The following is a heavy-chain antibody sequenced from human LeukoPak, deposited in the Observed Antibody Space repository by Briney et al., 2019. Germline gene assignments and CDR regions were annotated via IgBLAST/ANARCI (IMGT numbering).Heavy chain of an antibody. V-gene: IGHV2-70*01. CDR2: IDRDDNK. CDR1: GFSLSTNGMC. CDR3: ARVMRDTSDWYLFDH. J-gene: IGHJ4*02. Sequence: ESGPSLLQPTHPLTLTFTFSGFSLSTNGMCVSWIRQPPGKALEWLALIDRDDNKYYCTSVKTRFIISKDTSKNQVVLTMTNMDPADTATYFCARVMRDTSDWYLFDHWGQGTLVTVSS. D-gene: IGHD6-19*01.